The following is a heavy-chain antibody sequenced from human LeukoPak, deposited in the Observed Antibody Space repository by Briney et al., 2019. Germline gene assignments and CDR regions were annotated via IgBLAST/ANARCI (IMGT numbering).Heavy chain of an antibody. J-gene: IGHJ4*02. D-gene: IGHD3-22*01. CDR1: GFTLSSHW. Sequence: GGSLRLSCAASGFTLSSHWMSWVRQAPGKGLEWVANIKQDGSEKYYVDSVKGRFTISRDNAKNSLYLQMNSLGAEDTAVYYCARGGTELVIPTYWGQGILVTVSS. V-gene: IGHV3-7*01. CDR2: IKQDGSEK. CDR3: ARGGTELVIPTY.